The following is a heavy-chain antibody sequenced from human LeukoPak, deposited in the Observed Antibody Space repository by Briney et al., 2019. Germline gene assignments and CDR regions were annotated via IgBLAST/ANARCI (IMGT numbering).Heavy chain of an antibody. J-gene: IGHJ6*02. Sequence: GASVKVSCKASGGTFSSYAINWVRQAPGQGLEWMGGIIPIFGTANYAQKFQGGVTIAADKSTSTAYMVLSSLRSEDTAVYYCARDFGPQLAQNYYYYGMDVWGQGTTVTVSS. CDR3: ARDFGPQLAQNYYYYGMDV. V-gene: IGHV1-69*06. CDR2: IIPIFGTA. CDR1: GGTFSSYA. D-gene: IGHD6-13*01.